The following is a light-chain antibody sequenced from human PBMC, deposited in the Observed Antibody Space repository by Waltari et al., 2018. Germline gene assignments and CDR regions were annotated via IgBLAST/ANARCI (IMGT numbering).Light chain of an antibody. V-gene: IGKV1-12*01. CDR1: QDISSW. CDR2: AVS. CDR3: QQGDGFHPIT. Sequence: DIQMTQSPSSVSASVGDRVTITCRASQDISSWLAWYQQKPGQAPRLLIYAVSILHSGFPSRFSGSGSGTDFTLTITSLQPEDFAIYYCQQGDGFHPITFGQGTRLE. J-gene: IGKJ5*01.